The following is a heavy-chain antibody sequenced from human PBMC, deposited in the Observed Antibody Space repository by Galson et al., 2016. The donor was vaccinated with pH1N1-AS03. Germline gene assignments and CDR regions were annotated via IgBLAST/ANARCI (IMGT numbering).Heavy chain of an antibody. CDR2: IPYGRNNK. J-gene: IGHJ6*02. V-gene: IGHV3-30*02. D-gene: IGHD4-11*01. CDR3: AKDHSNFYGMDV. Sequence: SLRLSCAASGFSFSSYGMHWARQAPGKGLEWVAFIPYGRNNKYYSDSVKGRFTISRDNSKNTVYLQMNSLRAEDTAVYYCAKDHSNFYGMDVWGQGTTVTVSS. CDR1: GFSFSSYG.